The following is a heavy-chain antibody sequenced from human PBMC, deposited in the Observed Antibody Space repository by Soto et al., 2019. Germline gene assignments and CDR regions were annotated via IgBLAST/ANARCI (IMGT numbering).Heavy chain of an antibody. V-gene: IGHV1-3*01. Sequence: GASVKVSCKASGYTFTSYAMHWVRQAPGQRLEWMGWINAGNGNTKYSQKFQGRVTITRDTSASTAYMELSSLRSEDTAVYYCARGHCSSTNCYLQLGYYYYGMDVWGQGTTVTVSS. J-gene: IGHJ6*02. CDR3: ARGHCSSTNCYLQLGYYYYGMDV. CDR1: GYTFTSYA. CDR2: INAGNGNT. D-gene: IGHD2-2*01.